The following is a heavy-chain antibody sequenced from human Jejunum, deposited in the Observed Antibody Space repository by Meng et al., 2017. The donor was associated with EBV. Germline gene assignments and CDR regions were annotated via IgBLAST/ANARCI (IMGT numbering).Heavy chain of an antibody. CDR1: GFTFTKAW. V-gene: IGHV3-15*01. D-gene: IGHD6-13*01. CDR2: IKSETEAGTT. CDR3: TTELSAPGIKFN. Sequence: EVQLVESGGGLVKPGVSLRLSCAASGFTFTKAWMNWVRQAPGKGLERVGRIKSETEAGTTDYAAPVKGRFTISRDDSKNTLYLQMNSLKAEDTAVYYCTTELSAPGIKFNWGQGTLVTVSS. J-gene: IGHJ4*02.